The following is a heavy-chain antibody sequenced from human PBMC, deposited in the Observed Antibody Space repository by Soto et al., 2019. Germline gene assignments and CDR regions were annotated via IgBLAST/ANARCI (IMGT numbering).Heavy chain of an antibody. J-gene: IGHJ6*02. Sequence: EVQVVQSGAEVKEPGESLKISCKGSGYIFTDHCIVWVRQMAGKGLEWVGIICPGYSNIIYSPSVQGQVTISADMSISTAYLQWSSLKASDTAIYYCARRHYCRGDCTINPDYHYGMDVWGQGTTVTVSS. D-gene: IGHD2-21*02. V-gene: IGHV5-51*01. CDR2: ICPGYSNI. CDR3: ARRHYCRGDCTINPDYHYGMDV. CDR1: GYIFTDHC.